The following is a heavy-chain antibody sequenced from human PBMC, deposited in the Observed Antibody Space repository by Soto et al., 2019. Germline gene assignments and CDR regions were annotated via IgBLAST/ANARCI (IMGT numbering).Heavy chain of an antibody. CDR3: SKGVRGWPRTIHY. CDR2: TTSNGGST. J-gene: IGHJ4*02. Sequence: GGSLRLSCSASGFTFSNYAMHWVRQAPGKGLEYVSATTSNGGSTYYADSVKGRFTISRDNSKNTVYLQMSSLRTEDTAVYYCSKGVRGWPRTIHYCGQGTLVTVST. D-gene: IGHD6-19*01. V-gene: IGHV3-64D*06. CDR1: GFTFSNYA.